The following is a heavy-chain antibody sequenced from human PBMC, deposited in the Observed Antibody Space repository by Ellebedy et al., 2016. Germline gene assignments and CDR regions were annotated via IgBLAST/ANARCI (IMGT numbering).Heavy chain of an antibody. D-gene: IGHD5-12*01. J-gene: IGHJ5*02. CDR2: IYPGDSDT. CDR1: GYSFTNHW. CDR3: ARREYFRGSHWFHP. Sequence: GGSLRLSCQGSGYSFTNHWIVWVRQKPGKGLEFMGIIYPGDSDTKYNPSFHGQVTISADRSTSTAYLQWSGLKASDTAMYFCARREYFRGSHWFHPWGQGTLVTVAS. V-gene: IGHV5-51*01.